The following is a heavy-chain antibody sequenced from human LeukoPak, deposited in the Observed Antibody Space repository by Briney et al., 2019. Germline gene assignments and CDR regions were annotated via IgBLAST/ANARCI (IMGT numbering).Heavy chain of an antibody. D-gene: IGHD2-2*01. CDR3: ARWGVVPAAAVHYGMDV. Sequence: GGSLRLSCAASGFTSSSYAMHWVRQAPGKGLEWVAVISYDGSNKYYADSVKGRFTISRDNSKNTLYLQMNSLRAEDTAVYYCARWGVVPAAAVHYGMDVWGQGTTVTVSS. V-gene: IGHV3-30*04. CDR2: ISYDGSNK. J-gene: IGHJ6*02. CDR1: GFTSSSYA.